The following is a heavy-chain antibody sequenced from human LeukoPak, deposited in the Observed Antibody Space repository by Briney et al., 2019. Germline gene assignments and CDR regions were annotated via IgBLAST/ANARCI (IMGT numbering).Heavy chain of an antibody. CDR1: GGSISSGGYS. CDR2: IYHSGST. J-gene: IGHJ3*02. CDR3: ARDLDAFDI. V-gene: IGHV4-30-2*01. Sequence: SETLSLTCAVSGGSISSGGYSWSWIRQPPGKGLEWIGYIYHSGSTYYNPSLKSRVTISVDRSKNQFSLKLGSVTAADTAVYYCARDLDAFDIWGQGTMVTVSS.